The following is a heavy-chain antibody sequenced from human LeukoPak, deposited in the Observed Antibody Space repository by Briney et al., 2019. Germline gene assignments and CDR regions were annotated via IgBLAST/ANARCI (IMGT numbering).Heavy chain of an antibody. J-gene: IGHJ4*02. D-gene: IGHD2-15*01. CDR2: IYYSGST. CDR3: ARTGGYCSGGSCYDY. V-gene: IGHV4-59*08. CDR1: GGSISNYY. Sequence: PSETLSLTCTVSGGSISNYYWSWIRQPPGKGLEWIGYIYYSGSTNYNPSLKSRVTISVDTSKNQFSLKLSSVTAANTAVYYCARTGGYCSGGSCYDYWGQGTLVTVSS.